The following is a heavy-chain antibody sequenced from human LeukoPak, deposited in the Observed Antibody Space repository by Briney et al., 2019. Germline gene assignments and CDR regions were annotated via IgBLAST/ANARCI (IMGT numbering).Heavy chain of an antibody. D-gene: IGHD3-10*01. V-gene: IGHV3-9*01. CDR3: AREQHYYGSGSYYLDY. CDR2: ISWNSGSI. CDR1: GFTFADYA. J-gene: IGHJ4*02. Sequence: GGSLRLSCAASGFTFADYAMHWVRQAPGKGLEWVSGISWNSGSIGYADSVKGRFTISRDNAKNSLYLQMNSLRAEDTAVYYCAREQHYYGSGSYYLDYWGQGTLVTVSS.